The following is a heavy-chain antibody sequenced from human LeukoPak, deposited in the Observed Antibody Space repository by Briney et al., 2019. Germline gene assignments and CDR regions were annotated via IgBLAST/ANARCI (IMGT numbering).Heavy chain of an antibody. J-gene: IGHJ4*02. CDR3: ARLPLGAFGEVLNFDL. CDR2: INHSGTT. CDR1: GEFFSGFY. V-gene: IGHV4-34*01. D-gene: IGHD3-10*01. Sequence: PSGTLSLTRDVHGEFFSGFYWSWIRQSPGKGLEWIGDINHSGTTKYNPSLKSRVTLLIDTSKNHFSLKVNSVTAADTAVYYCARLPLGAFGEVLNFDLWGQGTLVTVSS.